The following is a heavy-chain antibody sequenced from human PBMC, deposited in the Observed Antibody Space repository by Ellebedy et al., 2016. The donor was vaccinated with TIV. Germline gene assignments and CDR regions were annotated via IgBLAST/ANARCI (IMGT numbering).Heavy chain of an antibody. Sequence: AASVKVSCKASGYTFTSYGISWVRQAPGQGLEWIGCISAYSSASKGNTHYAQRLRGRVTMTTGTSMRTAYMELRSLTSDDTAVYFCANIARNPGYCSSISCHYMDVWGQGTTVTVSS. D-gene: IGHD2-2*01. CDR1: GYTFTSYG. CDR3: ANIARNPGYCSSISCHYMDV. V-gene: IGHV1-18*04. J-gene: IGHJ6*02. CDR2: ISAYSSASKGNT.